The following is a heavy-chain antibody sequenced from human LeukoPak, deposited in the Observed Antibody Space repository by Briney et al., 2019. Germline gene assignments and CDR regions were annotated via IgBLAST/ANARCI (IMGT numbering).Heavy chain of an antibody. Sequence: SVKVSCKASGGTFSSYAISWVRQAPGQGLEWMGRIISILGIANYGQKIQGRVTITADKSTSTAYMELSSLRSEDTAVYYCARSSREIVGATYFDYWGQGTLVTVSS. D-gene: IGHD1-26*01. CDR1: GGTFSSYA. CDR2: IISILGIA. V-gene: IGHV1-69*04. J-gene: IGHJ4*02. CDR3: ARSSREIVGATYFDY.